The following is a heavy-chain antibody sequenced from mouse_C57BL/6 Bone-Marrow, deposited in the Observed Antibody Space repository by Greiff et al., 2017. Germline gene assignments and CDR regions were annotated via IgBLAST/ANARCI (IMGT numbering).Heavy chain of an antibody. CDR1: GFNIKDDY. D-gene: IGHD2-13*01. V-gene: IGHV14-4*01. Sequence: EVQLVESGAELVRPGASVKLSCTASGFNIKDDYMHWVKQRPEQGLEWIGWFDPENGDTEYASKFQGKATITANTSSNPASLQLSSLTSEDTAVYYCTRIDYVFAYWGQGTLVTVSA. CDR3: TRIDYVFAY. CDR2: FDPENGDT. J-gene: IGHJ3*01.